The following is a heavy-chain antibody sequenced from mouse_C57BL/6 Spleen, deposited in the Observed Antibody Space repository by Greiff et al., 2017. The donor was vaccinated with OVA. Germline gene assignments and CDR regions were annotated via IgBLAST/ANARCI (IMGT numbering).Heavy chain of an antibody. CDR1: GYTFTDYY. D-gene: IGHD1-2*01. Sequence: VQLQQSGPELVKPGASVKISCKASGYTFTDYYINWVKQRPGQGLEWIGWIFPGSGSTYYNEKFKGKATLTVDKSSSTAYMLLGSLTSEDPAVYFCARSSGITTAGGFAYWGQGTLVTVSA. CDR2: IFPGSGST. CDR3: ARSSGITTAGGFAY. J-gene: IGHJ3*01. V-gene: IGHV1-75*01.